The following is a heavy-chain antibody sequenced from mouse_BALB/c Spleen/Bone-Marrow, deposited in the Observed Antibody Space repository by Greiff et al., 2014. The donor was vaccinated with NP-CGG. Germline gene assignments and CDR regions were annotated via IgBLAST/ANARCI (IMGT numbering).Heavy chain of an antibody. CDR2: IDPYYGTT. Sequence: EVQLQQSGPELEKPGASVKISCKASGHSFTGYNMNWVKQSHGKSLGWIGNIDPYYGTTTFNQKFKDKATLTVDKSSSTAYMQLKSLTSEDSAVYYCTRSRAYFRDWFAYWGQGTLVTVSA. V-gene: IGHV1-39*01. CDR3: TRSRAYFRDWFAY. D-gene: IGHD2-14*01. CDR1: GHSFTGYN. J-gene: IGHJ3*01.